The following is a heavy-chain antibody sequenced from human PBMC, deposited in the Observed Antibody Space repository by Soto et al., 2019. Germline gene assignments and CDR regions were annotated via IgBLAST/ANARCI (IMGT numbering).Heavy chain of an antibody. V-gene: IGHV1-69*12. CDR1: GGTFSSYP. D-gene: IGHD3-16*02. CDR2: IIPIFGTA. CDR3: ARDGYDYVWGSYRYIPGDWFDP. J-gene: IGHJ5*02. Sequence: QVQLVQSGAEVKKPGSSVKVSCKASGGTFSSYPISWVRQAPGQGLEWMGGIIPIFGTANYAQKFQGRVTITADESTSTAYMELSSLRSEDTAVYYCARDGYDYVWGSYRYIPGDWFDPWGQGTLVTVSS.